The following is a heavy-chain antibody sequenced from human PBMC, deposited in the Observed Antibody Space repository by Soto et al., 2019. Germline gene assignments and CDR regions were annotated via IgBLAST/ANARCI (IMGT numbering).Heavy chain of an antibody. CDR3: ARDLVTTIAGPPRRETYGGLDP. CDR1: GGTFTYYG. J-gene: IGHJ5*02. Sequence: QVQLVQSGAEVKRPGSSVKLSCKASGGTFTYYGISWVRQAPGQGLEWMGGIIPIIGPATYAQKFQGRGTITADQSTSTAYMELSSLGSEDTALYYCARDLVTTIAGPPRRETYGGLDPWGQGTLVTVSS. CDR2: IIPIIGPA. D-gene: IGHD6-13*01. V-gene: IGHV1-69*01.